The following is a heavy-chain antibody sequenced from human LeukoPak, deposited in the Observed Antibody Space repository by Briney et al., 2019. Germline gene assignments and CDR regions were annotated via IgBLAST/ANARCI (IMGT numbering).Heavy chain of an antibody. Sequence: GGSLRLSCAASGFTFSSYGMHWVRQAPGKGLEWVAVISYDGNNKYYADSVKGRFTVSRDNSKNTLYLQMNSLRAEDTAVYYCAKGGWYDSSGYHDAFDIWGQGTMVTVSS. V-gene: IGHV3-30*18. CDR2: ISYDGNNK. CDR1: GFTFSSYG. J-gene: IGHJ3*02. D-gene: IGHD3-22*01. CDR3: AKGGWYDSSGYHDAFDI.